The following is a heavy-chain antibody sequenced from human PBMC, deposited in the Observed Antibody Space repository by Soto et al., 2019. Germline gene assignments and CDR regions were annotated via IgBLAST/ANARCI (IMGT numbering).Heavy chain of an antibody. CDR2: IYYSGST. D-gene: IGHD3-10*01. Sequence: SETLSLTCTVIGGSIRSGGYYWSWIRQHPGKGLEWIGYIYYSGSTYYNPSLKSRVTISVDTSKNQFSLKLSSVTAADTAVYYCARGPGTMAKIDYWGQGTLVTVSS. V-gene: IGHV4-31*03. CDR1: GGSIRSGGYY. J-gene: IGHJ4*02. CDR3: ARGPGTMAKIDY.